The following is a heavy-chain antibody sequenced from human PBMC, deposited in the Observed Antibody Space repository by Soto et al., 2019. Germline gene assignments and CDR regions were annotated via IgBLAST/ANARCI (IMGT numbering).Heavy chain of an antibody. CDR1: GGSISSGDYY. CDR2: IYYSGST. J-gene: IGHJ6*02. Sequence: PSETLSLTCTVSGGSISSGDYYWSWIRQPPGKGLEWIGYIYYSGSTYYNPSLKSRVTISVDTSKNQFSLKLSSVTAADTAVYYCARESDDFWSGLRNGMDVWGQGTTVTVSS. CDR3: ARESDDFWSGLRNGMDV. V-gene: IGHV4-30-4*01. D-gene: IGHD3-3*01.